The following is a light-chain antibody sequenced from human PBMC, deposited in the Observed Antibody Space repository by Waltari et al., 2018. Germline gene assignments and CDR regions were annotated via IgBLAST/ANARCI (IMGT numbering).Light chain of an antibody. Sequence: QSALTQPASVSGSPGQSITISCTGTSSDVGGYNYVSWFQQHPGRAPKLMIYDVSKRPSWVSNRFSGSKSGNAASLTISGLQAEDEADYYCSSYTSISTLVFGVGTKVTVL. CDR2: DVS. CDR3: SSYTSISTLV. V-gene: IGLV2-14*01. J-gene: IGLJ3*02. CDR1: SSDVGGYNY.